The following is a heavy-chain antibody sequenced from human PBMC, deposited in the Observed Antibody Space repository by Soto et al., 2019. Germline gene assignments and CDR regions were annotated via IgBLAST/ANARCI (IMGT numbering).Heavy chain of an antibody. D-gene: IGHD1-26*01. V-gene: IGHV1-69*12. CDR3: ARELRYSGSYYAGWFDP. J-gene: IGHJ5*02. CDR1: GGTFSSYA. Sequence: QVQLVQSGAEVKKPGSSVKVSYKASGGTFSSYAISWVRQAPGQGLEWMGGIIPIFGTANYAQKFQGRVTITADESTSTAYMELSSLRSEDTAVYYCARELRYSGSYYAGWFDPWGQGTLVTVSS. CDR2: IIPIFGTA.